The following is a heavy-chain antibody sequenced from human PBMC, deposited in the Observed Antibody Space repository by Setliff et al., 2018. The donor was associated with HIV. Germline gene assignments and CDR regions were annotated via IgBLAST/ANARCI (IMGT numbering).Heavy chain of an antibody. CDR3: ARWHSYYDFWSGYYRYYMDV. Sequence: ASVKVSCKASGYTFTSYGISWVRQAPGQGLEWMGIINPSGGSTSYAQKFQGRVTMTRDTSTSTVYMELSSLRSEDTAVYYCARWHSYYDFWSGYYRYYMDVWGKGTTVTVSS. D-gene: IGHD3-3*01. V-gene: IGHV1-46*01. CDR1: GYTFTSYG. CDR2: INPSGGST. J-gene: IGHJ6*03.